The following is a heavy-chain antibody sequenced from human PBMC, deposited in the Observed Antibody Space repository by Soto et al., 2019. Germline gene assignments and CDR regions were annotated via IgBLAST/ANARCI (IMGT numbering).Heavy chain of an antibody. Sequence: PGGSLRLSCAASGFTFTKYAMTWVRQAPGKGLEWVSALASSGDKTYYADSVKGRFTISRDIAKSMVYLQLNSLRAEDTAIYYCVRVAGALLPFDYWGQGILVTDSS. CDR2: LASSGDKT. V-gene: IGHV3-23*01. D-gene: IGHD7-27*01. J-gene: IGHJ4*02. CDR1: GFTFTKYA. CDR3: VRVAGALLPFDY.